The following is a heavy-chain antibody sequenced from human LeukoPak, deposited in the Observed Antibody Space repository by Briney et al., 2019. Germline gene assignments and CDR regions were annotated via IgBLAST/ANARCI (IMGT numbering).Heavy chain of an antibody. Sequence: GASVKVSCKVSGYTLTELSMHWVRQAPGQGLEWMGGIIPIFGTANYAQKFQGRVTITADESTSTAYMELSSLRSEDTAVYYCARGTGTTAPFDYWGQGTLVTVSS. CDR2: IIPIFGTA. CDR1: GYTLTELS. CDR3: ARGTGTTAPFDY. V-gene: IGHV1-69*13. J-gene: IGHJ4*02. D-gene: IGHD1-7*01.